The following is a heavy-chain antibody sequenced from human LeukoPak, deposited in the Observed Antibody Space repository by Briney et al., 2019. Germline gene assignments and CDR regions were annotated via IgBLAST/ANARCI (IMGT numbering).Heavy chain of an antibody. CDR2: INPSGGGT. D-gene: IGHD3-10*01. CDR3: ARGPSGSDY. CDR1: GYTFTGYY. V-gene: IGHV1-2*06. J-gene: IGHJ4*03. Sequence: GASVKVSCKVSGYTFTGYYLHWLRQAPGQGLEWMGRINPSGGGTNYAQKFQGRVTMTRDTSINTAYMDLSSLRSDDTAVYYCARGPSGSDYWGQGTTVTVSS.